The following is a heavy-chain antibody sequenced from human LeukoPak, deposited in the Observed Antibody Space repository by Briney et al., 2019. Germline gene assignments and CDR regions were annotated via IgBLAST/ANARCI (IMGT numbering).Heavy chain of an antibody. J-gene: IGHJ4*02. CDR1: GFTFSSYA. D-gene: IGHD6-13*01. CDR2: ISGSGGST. V-gene: IGHV3-23*01. Sequence: PGGSLRLSCAASGFTFSSYAMSWVRQAPGKGLEWVSAISGSGGSTYYADSVKGRFTISRDNSKNTLYLQMYSLRAEDTAVYYCAKRRSSSGGVLDYWGQGTLVTVSS. CDR3: AKRRSSSGGVLDY.